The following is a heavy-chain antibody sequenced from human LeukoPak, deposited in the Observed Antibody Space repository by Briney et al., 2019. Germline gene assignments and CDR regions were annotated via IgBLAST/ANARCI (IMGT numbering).Heavy chain of an antibody. CDR3: ARGSRRWCSSTSCQRDYYYYMDV. Sequence: SVKVSCKASGGTFSSYAISWVRQAPGQGLEWMGGIIPIFGTANYAQKFQGRVTITADESTSTAYTELSSLRSEDTAVYYCARGSRRWCSSTSCQRDYYYYMDVWGKGTTVTISS. D-gene: IGHD2-2*01. V-gene: IGHV1-69*13. J-gene: IGHJ6*03. CDR2: IIPIFGTA. CDR1: GGTFSSYA.